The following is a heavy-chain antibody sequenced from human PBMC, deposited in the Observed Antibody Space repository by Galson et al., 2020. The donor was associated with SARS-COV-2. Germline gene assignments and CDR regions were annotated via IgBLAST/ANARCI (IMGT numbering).Heavy chain of an antibody. Sequence: GGSLRLSCAAAGFTFSSYEMNWVRQAPGKGLEWVSYISSSGSTVYYEKSVTGRFTISRDNAKNSLYLQMNSLRAEDTALYYCGRDPSSSWYNGFDPWGQGTLVTVSS. V-gene: IGHV3-48*03. D-gene: IGHD6-13*01. CDR3: GRDPSSSWYNGFDP. CDR2: ISSSGSTV. J-gene: IGHJ5*02. CDR1: GFTFSSYE.